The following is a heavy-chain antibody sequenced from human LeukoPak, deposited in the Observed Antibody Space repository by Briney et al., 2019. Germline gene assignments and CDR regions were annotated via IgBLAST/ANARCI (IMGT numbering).Heavy chain of an antibody. Sequence: GRSLRLSCAASGFTFSSYAMSWVRQAPGKGLEWVSTMTGSGGSTSYAASVKGRFTISRDNSKNTLYLQMNSLRAEDTAVYYCAKMAGGVYSSSWYLDYWGQGTLVTVSS. CDR3: AKMAGGVYSSSWYLDY. D-gene: IGHD6-13*01. CDR2: MTGSGGST. CDR1: GFTFSSYA. V-gene: IGHV3-23*01. J-gene: IGHJ4*02.